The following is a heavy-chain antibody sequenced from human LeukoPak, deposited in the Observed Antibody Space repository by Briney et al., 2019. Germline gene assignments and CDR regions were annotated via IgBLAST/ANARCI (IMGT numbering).Heavy chain of an antibody. CDR1: GGSLSSGDYY. D-gene: IGHD3-9*01. CDR3: ASSTYDILPGPFDY. V-gene: IGHV4-30-4*08. CDR2: IYYSGST. J-gene: IGHJ4*02. Sequence: SETLSLTCTVSGGSLSSGDYYWSWIRQPPGKGLEWIGYIYYSGSTYYNPSLKSRVTISVDTSKNQFSLKLSSVTAADTAVYYCASSTYDILPGPFDYWGQGTLVTVSS.